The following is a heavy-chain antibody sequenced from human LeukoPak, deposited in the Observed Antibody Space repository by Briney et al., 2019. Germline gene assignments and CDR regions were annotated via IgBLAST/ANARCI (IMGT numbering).Heavy chain of an antibody. V-gene: IGHV3-73*01. CDR2: IRSKANSYAT. Sequence: PGGSLRLSCAASGFTFSGSAMHWVRQASGKGLEWVGRIRSKANSYATAYAASVKGRFTISRDDSKNTAYLQMNSLRTEDTAVYYCTLTYSGSTIDYWGQGTLVTVSS. CDR3: TLTYSGSTIDY. J-gene: IGHJ4*02. CDR1: GFTFSGSA. D-gene: IGHD1-26*01.